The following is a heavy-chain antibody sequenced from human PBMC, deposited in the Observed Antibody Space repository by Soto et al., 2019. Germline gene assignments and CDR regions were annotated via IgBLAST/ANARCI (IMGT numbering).Heavy chain of an antibody. D-gene: IGHD2-15*01. CDR3: ARDRVGSCSGGSCYSVQFIDI. CDR1: GFTVSSNY. CDR2: IYSGGST. V-gene: IGHV3-66*01. Sequence: EVQLVESGGGLVQPGGSLRLSCAASGFTVSSNYMSWVRQAPGKGLEWVSVIYSGGSTYYADSVKGRFTISRDNSKNTLYLQMNSLRAEDTAVYYCARDRVGSCSGGSCYSVQFIDIWGQGTMVTVSS. J-gene: IGHJ3*02.